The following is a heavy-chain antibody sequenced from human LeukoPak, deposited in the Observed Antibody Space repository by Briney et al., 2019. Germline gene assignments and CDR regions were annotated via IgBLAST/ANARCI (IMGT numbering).Heavy chain of an antibody. J-gene: IGHJ4*02. CDR2: IYYSGSI. CDR1: GGSISSGGYY. CDR3: ARTVYYAAYYFDY. V-gene: IGHV4-31*03. Sequence: SETLSLTCSVSGGSISSGGYYWSWIRHHPGKGLEWIGYIYYSGSIYYNPSPRGRVTISVDTSKNQLSLKLSSVTAADTAVYYCARTVYYAAYYFDYWGQGTLVTVSS. D-gene: IGHD2-2*01.